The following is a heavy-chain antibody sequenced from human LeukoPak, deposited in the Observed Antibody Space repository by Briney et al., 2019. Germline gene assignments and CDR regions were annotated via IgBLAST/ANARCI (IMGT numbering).Heavy chain of an antibody. D-gene: IGHD7-27*01. CDR2: IYPGDSDT. J-gene: IGHJ4*02. CDR3: ARAGDFGSSVLDY. V-gene: IGHV5-51*01. CDR1: GYSFTSYW. Sequence: GESLKISCKGSGYSFTSYWIGWVRQMPGKGLEWMGIIYPGDSDTRYSPSFQGQVTISADKSIGTAYVQWSSLKASDTAMYYCARAGDFGSSVLDYWGQGTLVTVSS.